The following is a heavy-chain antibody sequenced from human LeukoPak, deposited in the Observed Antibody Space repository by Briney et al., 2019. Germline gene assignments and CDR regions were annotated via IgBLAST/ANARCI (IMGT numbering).Heavy chain of an antibody. J-gene: IGHJ5*02. V-gene: IGHV4-59*01. CDR2: ICYSGST. CDR1: GGSISSYY. D-gene: IGHD2-2*01. Sequence: SETLSLTCTVSGGSISSYYWSWIRQSPGKGLEWIGHICYSGSTKYNPSLKSRVTISADTSKNQFSLKLNSVTAADTAVYYCARGAENQLLTWFDPWGQGTLVTVSS. CDR3: ARGAENQLLTWFDP.